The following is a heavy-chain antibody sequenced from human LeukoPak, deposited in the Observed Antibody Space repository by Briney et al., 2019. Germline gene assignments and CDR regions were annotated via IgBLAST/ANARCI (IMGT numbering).Heavy chain of an antibody. J-gene: IGHJ4*02. CDR1: GYSFTDYY. CDR2: INPDTGDS. Sequence: ASVKVSCKASGYSFTDYYMHWVRQAPGHGLEWMGWINPDTGDSNYAQQFQGRVTVTRDTSISTAYMELSRLRFDDTAVYYCARGRPDYWGLGTLVTVSS. D-gene: IGHD6-25*01. V-gene: IGHV1-2*02. CDR3: ARGRPDY.